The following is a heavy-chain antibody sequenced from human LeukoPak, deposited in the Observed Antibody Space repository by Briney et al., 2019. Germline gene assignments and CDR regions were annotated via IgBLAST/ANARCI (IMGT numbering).Heavy chain of an antibody. J-gene: IGHJ4*02. CDR2: ISGSGGST. CDR1: GFTFSSYA. D-gene: IGHD2-21*02. V-gene: IGHV3-23*01. Sequence: GGSLRLSCAASGFTFSSYAMSWVRQAPGKGLEWVSAISGSGGSTYYADSVKGRFTISRDNSKNTLYLQMNSLRAEDTAVYYCAKAQRDPTNCYYDYWGQGTLVTVSS. CDR3: AKAQRDPTNCYYDY.